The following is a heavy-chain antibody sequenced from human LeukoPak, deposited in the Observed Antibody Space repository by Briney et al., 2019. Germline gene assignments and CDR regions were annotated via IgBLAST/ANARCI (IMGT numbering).Heavy chain of an antibody. Sequence: PGRSLRLSCAASGFTFDDYAMHWVRQAPGKGLEWVSGISWNSGSIGYVDSVKGRFTISRDNAKNSLYLQMNSLRVEDTAVYYCATVAGTFSDAFDMWGQGTMVTVSS. CDR2: ISWNSGSI. J-gene: IGHJ3*02. CDR3: ATVAGTFSDAFDM. CDR1: GFTFDDYA. D-gene: IGHD6-19*01. V-gene: IGHV3-9*01.